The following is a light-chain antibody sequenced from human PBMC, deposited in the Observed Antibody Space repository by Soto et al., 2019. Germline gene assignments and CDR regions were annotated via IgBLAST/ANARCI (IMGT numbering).Light chain of an antibody. Sequence: EIVLTQSPGTLSLSPGERATLSCRASQSVSSTYLAWYQQKPGQAPRLLIYGASSRATGIPDRFSGSGSGTDFTLTISRPEPEDFAVYYCQKYGRSPPRTFGQGNQEEIK. J-gene: IGKJ1*01. V-gene: IGKV3-20*01. CDR2: GAS. CDR1: QSVSSTY. CDR3: QKYGRSPPRT.